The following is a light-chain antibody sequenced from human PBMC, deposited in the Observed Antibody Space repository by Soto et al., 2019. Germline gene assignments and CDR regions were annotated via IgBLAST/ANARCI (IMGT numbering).Light chain of an antibody. Sequence: QSVLTQPASVSGSPGQSITISCTGTSSDVGSYNLVSWYQQHPGKAPKLMIYEVSKRPSGVSYRFSGSKSGNTASLTISGLQAEDEADYYCCSYAGSSTFYVFGTGTKVTV. CDR1: SSDVGSYNL. CDR3: CSYAGSSTFYV. V-gene: IGLV2-23*02. J-gene: IGLJ1*01. CDR2: EVS.